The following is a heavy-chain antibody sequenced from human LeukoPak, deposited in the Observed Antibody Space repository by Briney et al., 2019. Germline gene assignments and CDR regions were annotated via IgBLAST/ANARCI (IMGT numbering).Heavy chain of an antibody. J-gene: IGHJ4*02. Sequence: ASVKVSCKASGYSFTSYGISWVRQAPGQGLEWMGWISAYNGNTNYAQKLQGRVTMTTDTSTSTAYMELRSLRSDDTAVYYCARDRNYYDRSGYYYLWGQGTLVTVSS. CDR2: ISAYNGNT. CDR3: ARDRNYYDRSGYYYL. V-gene: IGHV1-18*01. CDR1: GYSFTSYG. D-gene: IGHD3-22*01.